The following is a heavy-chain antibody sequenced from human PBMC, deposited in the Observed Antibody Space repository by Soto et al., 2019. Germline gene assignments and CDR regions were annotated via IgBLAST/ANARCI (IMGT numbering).Heavy chain of an antibody. CDR1: GVTFSSYW. J-gene: IGHJ4*02. CDR3: ARETFY. Sequence: EVPLVESGGGLVQPGGSLRLSCAASGVTFSSYWMHWVRQAPGKGLVWVSRISSDGSSTTYAESVKGLFTISRDNAKNTLYLQMNSLRAEDTAGYYFARETFYWGQGTLVTVSS. V-gene: IGHV3-74*01. CDR2: ISSDGSST.